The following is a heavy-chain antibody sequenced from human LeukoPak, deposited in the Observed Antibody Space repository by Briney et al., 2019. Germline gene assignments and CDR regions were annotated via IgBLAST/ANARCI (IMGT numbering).Heavy chain of an antibody. D-gene: IGHD4-11*01. V-gene: IGHV3-21*01. CDR3: ARDIDTVTMGNWFDP. J-gene: IGHJ5*02. CDR1: GFTFSSYS. Sequence: GGSLRLSCAASGFTFSSYSMNWVRQAPGKGLEWVSSISSSSSYIYYADSVKGRFTISRDNAKNSLYLQMNSLRAEDTAVYYCARDIDTVTMGNWFDPWGQGTLVTVSS. CDR2: ISSSSSYI.